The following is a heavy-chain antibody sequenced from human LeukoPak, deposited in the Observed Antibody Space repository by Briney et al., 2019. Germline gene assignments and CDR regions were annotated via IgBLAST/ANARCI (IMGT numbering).Heavy chain of an antibody. D-gene: IGHD6-13*01. J-gene: IGHJ4*02. V-gene: IGHV3-20*04. CDR1: GFTFDDYG. CDR2: INWNGGST. CDR3: ARTQAAAGGY. Sequence: GGSLRLSCAASGFTFDDYGMSWVRQAPGKGLEWVSGINWNGGSTGYADSVNGRFTIYRDNAKNSLYLKMNSLRAEDTALYYCARTQAAAGGYWGQGTLVTVSS.